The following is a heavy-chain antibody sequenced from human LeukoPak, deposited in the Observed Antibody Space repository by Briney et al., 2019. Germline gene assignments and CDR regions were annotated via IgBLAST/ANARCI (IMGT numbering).Heavy chain of an antibody. CDR2: ISYDGSNK. CDR3: AKGYGMVRGVIINFDY. J-gene: IGHJ4*02. D-gene: IGHD3-10*01. CDR1: GFTFSSYG. Sequence: SGGSLRLSCAASGFTFSSYGMHWVRQAPGKGLEWVAVISYDGSNKYYADSVKGRFTSSRDNSKNTLYLQMNSLRAEDTAVYYCAKGYGMVRGVIINFDYWGQGTLVTVSS. V-gene: IGHV3-30*18.